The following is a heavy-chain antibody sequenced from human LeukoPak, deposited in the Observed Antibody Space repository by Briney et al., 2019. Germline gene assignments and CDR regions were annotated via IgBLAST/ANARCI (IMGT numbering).Heavy chain of an antibody. CDR3: VRGTSREYGYGGDDPY. Sequence: GGSLRLSCAGSDFTFSTYWMHWVRQAPGKGLVWVSRISTDGSSRTYADSVKGRFTISRDNARNMLFLQMDSLRVEDTAVYYCVRGTSREYGYGGDDPYWGQGTLVIVSS. V-gene: IGHV3-74*01. CDR2: ISTDGSSR. J-gene: IGHJ1*01. CDR1: DFTFSTYW. D-gene: IGHD2-21*02.